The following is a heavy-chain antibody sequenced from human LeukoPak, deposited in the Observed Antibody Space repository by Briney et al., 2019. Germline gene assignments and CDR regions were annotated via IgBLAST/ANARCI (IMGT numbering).Heavy chain of an antibody. CDR2: IYTSGST. D-gene: IGHD6-13*01. Sequence: PSETLSLTCTVSGYSISSGYYWSWIRQPAGKGLQWIGRIYTSGSTNYNPSLKSRVTISVDTSKNQFSLKLSSVTAADTAVYYCARDIAAAEYNWFDPWGQGTLVTVSS. CDR1: GYSISSGYY. V-gene: IGHV4-61*02. CDR3: ARDIAAAEYNWFDP. J-gene: IGHJ5*02.